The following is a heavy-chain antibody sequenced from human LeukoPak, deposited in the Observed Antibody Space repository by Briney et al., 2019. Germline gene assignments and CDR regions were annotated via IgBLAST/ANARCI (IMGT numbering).Heavy chain of an antibody. CDR1: GGSISSYY. Sequence: SETLSLTCTVSGGSISSYYWSWIRQPAGKGLEWIGRIYTSGSTNYNPSLKSRVTMSVDTYKNQFSLKLSSVTAADTAVYYCAGDRGEITMVRGVITTNYYYYYMDVWGKGTTVTISS. V-gene: IGHV4-4*07. CDR3: AGDRGEITMVRGVITTNYYYYYMDV. D-gene: IGHD3-10*01. J-gene: IGHJ6*03. CDR2: IYTSGST.